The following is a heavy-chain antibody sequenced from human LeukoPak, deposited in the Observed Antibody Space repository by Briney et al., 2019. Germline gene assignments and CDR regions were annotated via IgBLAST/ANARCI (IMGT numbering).Heavy chain of an antibody. CDR2: ISNDGSNK. Sequence: GGSLRLSCAASGFTFSSYAMHWVRQAPGKGLEWVAIISNDGSNKYYAVSVKGRFTISRDNSKNTLYLQMNSLRAEDTAVYYCAREIGMVRGVPEQTWGQGTLVTVSS. CDR3: AREIGMVRGVPEQT. V-gene: IGHV3-30-3*01. CDR1: GFTFSSYA. J-gene: IGHJ5*02. D-gene: IGHD3-10*01.